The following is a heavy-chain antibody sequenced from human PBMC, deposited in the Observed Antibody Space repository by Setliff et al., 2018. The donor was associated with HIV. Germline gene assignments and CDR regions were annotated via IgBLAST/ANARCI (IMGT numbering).Heavy chain of an antibody. CDR1: GYTFTSYY. D-gene: IGHD3-3*01. V-gene: IGHV1-46*01. CDR3: ARLGDFWSGYYYFDY. CDR2: INPSGDST. Sequence: ASVKVSCKASGYTFTSYYMHWVRQAPGQGLEWMGIINPSGDSTSYAQKFQGRVTVTRDTSTNTVYMELSSLRSEDTAVYYCARLGDFWSGYYYFDYWGQGTLVTVSS. J-gene: IGHJ4*02.